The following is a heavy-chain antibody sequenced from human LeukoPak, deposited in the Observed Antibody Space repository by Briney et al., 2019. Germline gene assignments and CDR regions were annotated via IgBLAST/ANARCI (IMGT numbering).Heavy chain of an antibody. J-gene: IGHJ4*02. CDR1: GGSFSDYY. V-gene: IGHV4-34*01. CDR2: INHSRST. CDR3: ARVGRYYDALTGYATGGSPFNY. D-gene: IGHD3-9*01. Sequence: SETLSLTCAVYGGSFSDYYWSWIRQPPGKGLEWIGEINHSRSTNYNPSLKSRVTISVDTSKNQFSLKVTSVTAADTAVYYCARVGRYYDALTGYATGGSPFNYWGQGTPVTVSS.